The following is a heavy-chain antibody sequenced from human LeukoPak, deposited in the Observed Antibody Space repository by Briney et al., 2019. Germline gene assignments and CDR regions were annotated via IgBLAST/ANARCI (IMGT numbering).Heavy chain of an antibody. V-gene: IGHV4-59*12. D-gene: IGHD3-22*01. CDR2: IYYSGST. CDR3: ARGHSREGPAAFDV. CDR1: GGSISSYY. Sequence: PSETLSLTXTVSGGSISSYYWSWIRQPPGKRLEWIGYIYYSGSTNYNPSLTSRVTISVDTAKNQISLKLSSVTAADTTVYYCARGHSREGPAAFDVWGQGTMVTVSS. J-gene: IGHJ3*01.